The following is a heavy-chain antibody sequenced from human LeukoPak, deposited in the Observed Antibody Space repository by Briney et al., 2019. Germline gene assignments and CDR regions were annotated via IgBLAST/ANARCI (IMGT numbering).Heavy chain of an antibody. J-gene: IGHJ4*02. Sequence: ASVKVSCKASGYTFTSYDINWVRQATGQGLEWMGWMNPNSGNTGYAQKFQGRVTMTRSTSISTAYMELSSLRSEDTAVYYCARGWYSSGWYHDNWGQGTLVTVSS. CDR3: ARGWYSSGWYHDN. D-gene: IGHD6-19*01. CDR1: GYTFTSYD. V-gene: IGHV1-8*01. CDR2: MNPNSGNT.